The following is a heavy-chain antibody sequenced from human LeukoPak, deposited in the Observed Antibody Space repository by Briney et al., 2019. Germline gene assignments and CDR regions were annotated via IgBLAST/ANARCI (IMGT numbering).Heavy chain of an antibody. CDR1: GFTFITYA. J-gene: IGHJ3*02. Sequence: PGGSPRLSCAASGFTFITYAMSWVRQAPGKGLQWVSVIRDSGDSTYYADSVKGRFTISRDNSKNTLYLQMNSLRAEDTAVYYCAKAGRSGWYPGWPFDIWGQGTMVTVSS. D-gene: IGHD6-19*01. CDR2: IRDSGDST. CDR3: AKAGRSGWYPGWPFDI. V-gene: IGHV3-23*01.